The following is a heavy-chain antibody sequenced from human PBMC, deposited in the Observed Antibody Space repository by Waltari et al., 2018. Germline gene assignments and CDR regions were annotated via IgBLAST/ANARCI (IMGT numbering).Heavy chain of an antibody. CDR1: GGSISSYY. V-gene: IGHV4-4*07. Sequence: QVQLQESGPGLVKPSETLSLTCTVSGGSISSYYWSWIRQPAGKGLEWIGRIYTSGSTNYNPSLKSRVTMSVDTSKNQFSLNLSSVTAADTAVYYCARDPNIAVAGTGWFDYWGQGTLVTVSS. J-gene: IGHJ4*02. D-gene: IGHD6-19*01. CDR2: IYTSGST. CDR3: ARDPNIAVAGTGWFDY.